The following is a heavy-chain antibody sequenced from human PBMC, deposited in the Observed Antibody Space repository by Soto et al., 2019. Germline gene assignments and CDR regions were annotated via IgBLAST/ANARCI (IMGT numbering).Heavy chain of an antibody. CDR3: ARAHYGDYGYGMDV. Sequence: SEILSLTCAVSGCSISSGGYSWSWIRQPPGKGLEWIGYIYHSGTTYYNPSLKSRVTISVDRSKNQFSLKLSSVTAADTAVYYCARAHYGDYGYGMDVWGQGTTVTVSS. V-gene: IGHV4-30-2*01. CDR1: GCSISSGGYS. D-gene: IGHD4-17*01. CDR2: IYHSGTT. J-gene: IGHJ6*02.